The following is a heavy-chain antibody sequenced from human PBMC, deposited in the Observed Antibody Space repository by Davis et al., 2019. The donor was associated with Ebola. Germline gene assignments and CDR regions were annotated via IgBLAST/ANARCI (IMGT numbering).Heavy chain of an antibody. CDR1: GFTFSDYY. Sequence: GESLKISCAASGFTFSDYYMSWIRQAPGKGLEWVSYITSSGRTIYYADSVKGRFTISRDNAKNSLCLQMNSLRAEDTAVYYCAKKRSNEYSYEDYWGQGTLVTVSS. D-gene: IGHD5-18*01. CDR2: ITSSGRTI. CDR3: AKKRSNEYSYEDY. V-gene: IGHV3-11*01. J-gene: IGHJ4*02.